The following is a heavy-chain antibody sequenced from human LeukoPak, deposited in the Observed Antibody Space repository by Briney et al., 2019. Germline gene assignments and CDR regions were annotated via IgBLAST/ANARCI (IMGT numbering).Heavy chain of an antibody. J-gene: IGHJ4*02. CDR1: GFTFSDYY. V-gene: IGHV3-11*04. CDR2: ISSSGSTI. D-gene: IGHD1-26*01. CDR3: AAKGNGYTGIYLFAH. Sequence: GGSLRLSCAASGFTFSDYYMSWIRQAPGKGLEWVSYISSSGSTIYYADSVKGRFTISRDNSEKTLDLHMHSLRAEDTAVYYCAAKGNGYTGIYLFAHWGQGTLVTVSS.